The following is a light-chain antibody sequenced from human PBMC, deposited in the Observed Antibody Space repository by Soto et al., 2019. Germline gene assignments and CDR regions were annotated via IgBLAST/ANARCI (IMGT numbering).Light chain of an antibody. CDR3: SSYTSSSALGV. CDR2: EVS. J-gene: IGLJ3*02. Sequence: QSALTQPASVSGSPGQSITISCTGTSSDVGGYNYVSWYQQHPGKAPKLMIYEVSNRPSGVSNRFSGPKSGNTASLTISGLQPEDEADYYCSSYTSSSALGVFGGGTKLTVL. CDR1: SSDVGGYNY. V-gene: IGLV2-14*01.